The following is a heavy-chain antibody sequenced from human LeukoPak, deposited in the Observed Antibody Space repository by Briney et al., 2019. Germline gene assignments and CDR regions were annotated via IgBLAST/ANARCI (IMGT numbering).Heavy chain of an antibody. D-gene: IGHD4/OR15-4a*01. CDR3: ARGMVARRGYYYMDV. CDR2: INHSGSS. J-gene: IGHJ6*03. CDR1: GGSFSGYY. V-gene: IGHV4-34*01. Sequence: SETLSLTCAVYGGSFSGYYWSWIRQPPGKGLEWIGEINHSGSSNYNPSLKSRVTISVDTSKNQFSLKLSSVTAADTAVYYCARGMVARRGYYYMDVWGKGTTVTVSS.